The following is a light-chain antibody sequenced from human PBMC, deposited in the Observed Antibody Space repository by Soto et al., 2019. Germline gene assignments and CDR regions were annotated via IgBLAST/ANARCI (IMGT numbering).Light chain of an antibody. J-gene: IGLJ2*01. V-gene: IGLV2-23*01. CDR2: EGD. CDR1: SSDVGNYNL. Sequence: QSVLTQPASVSGSPGQSITISCTGTSSDVGNYNLVSWCQQYPGKAPKLMIYEGDKRPSGVSHRFFGSKSGNTASLTISGLQAEDEADYYCCSFALRSTLIFGGGTQLTVL. CDR3: CSFALRSTLI.